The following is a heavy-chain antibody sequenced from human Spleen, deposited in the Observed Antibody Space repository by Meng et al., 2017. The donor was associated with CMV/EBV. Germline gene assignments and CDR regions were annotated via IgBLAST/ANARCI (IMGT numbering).Heavy chain of an antibody. CDR3: TRDRSLYFFDY. J-gene: IGHJ4*02. CDR1: GFTFSDNW. D-gene: IGHD3-16*02. CDR2: IKSETDGGTT. V-gene: IGHV3-15*01. Sequence: ASGFTFSDNWMTWVRQAAGKGLEWVGRIKSETDGGTTDYAAPVKGRFTISRHDSKNTLYLQMNSLRTEDTAVYYCTRDRSLYFFDYWGQGTLVTVSS.